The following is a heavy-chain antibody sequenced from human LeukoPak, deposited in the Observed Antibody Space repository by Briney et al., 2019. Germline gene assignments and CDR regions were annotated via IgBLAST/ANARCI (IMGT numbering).Heavy chain of an antibody. V-gene: IGHV3-21*01. CDR2: ITASSGGI. Sequence: PGESLRLSCAASGFPFSSYAMGWVRQAPRKGLEWVSGITASSGGIYYADSVKGRFTISRDNAKNSLYLQMNSLRAEDTAVYYCASKESWDSSGYHPSGYWGQGTLVTVSS. D-gene: IGHD3-22*01. CDR1: GFPFSSYA. J-gene: IGHJ4*02. CDR3: ASKESWDSSGYHPSGY.